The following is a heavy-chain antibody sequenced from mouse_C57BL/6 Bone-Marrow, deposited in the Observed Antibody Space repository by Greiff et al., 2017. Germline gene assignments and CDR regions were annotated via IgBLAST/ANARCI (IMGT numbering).Heavy chain of an antibody. CDR1: GFNIKDDY. V-gene: IGHV14-4*01. CDR3: TFYDYGQWDY. Sequence: EVKLQESGAELVRPGASVKLSCTASGFNIKDDYMHWVKQRPEQGLEWIGWIDPENGDTEYASKFQGKATITADTSSNTAYLLLSSLTSEDTAVYYCTFYDYGQWDYWGQGTSVTVSS. J-gene: IGHJ4*01. D-gene: IGHD2-4*01. CDR2: IDPENGDT.